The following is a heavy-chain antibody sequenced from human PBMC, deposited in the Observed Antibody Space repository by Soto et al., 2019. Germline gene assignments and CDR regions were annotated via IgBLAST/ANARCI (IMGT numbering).Heavy chain of an antibody. Sequence: GASVKVSCKASGYTFTGYYMHWVRQAPGQGLEWMGWINPNSGGTNYAQKFQGWVTMTRDTSISTAYMELSRLRSDDTAVYYCARDLDDCSSTSCYNGAFDIWGQGTMVTVSS. D-gene: IGHD2-2*02. CDR2: INPNSGGT. V-gene: IGHV1-2*04. CDR3: ARDLDDCSSTSCYNGAFDI. CDR1: GYTFTGYY. J-gene: IGHJ3*02.